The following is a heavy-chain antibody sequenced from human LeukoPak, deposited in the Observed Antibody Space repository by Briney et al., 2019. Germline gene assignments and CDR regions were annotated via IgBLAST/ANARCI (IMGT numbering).Heavy chain of an antibody. CDR3: ASPNQWLAYYYYGMDV. Sequence: ASVKVSCTASGGTFSSYAISWVRQAPGQGPEWMGRIIPIFGIANYAQKFQGRVTITADKSTSTAYMELSSLRSEDTAVYYCASPNQWLAYYYYGMDVWGQGTTVTVSS. CDR1: GGTFSSYA. D-gene: IGHD6-19*01. CDR2: IIPIFGIA. V-gene: IGHV1-69*04. J-gene: IGHJ6*02.